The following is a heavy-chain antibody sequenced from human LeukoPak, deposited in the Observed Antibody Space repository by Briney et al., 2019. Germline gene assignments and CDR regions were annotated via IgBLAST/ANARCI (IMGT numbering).Heavy chain of an antibody. J-gene: IGHJ3*02. Sequence: VASVKVSCKASGGTFSSYAISWVRQAPGQGLEWMGGVIPIFGTANYAQKFQGRVTITADESTSTVYMELSSLRSEDTAVYYCARALYDSSGYRAFDIWGQGTMVTVSS. CDR1: GGTFSSYA. V-gene: IGHV1-69*13. CDR2: VIPIFGTA. D-gene: IGHD3-22*01. CDR3: ARALYDSSGYRAFDI.